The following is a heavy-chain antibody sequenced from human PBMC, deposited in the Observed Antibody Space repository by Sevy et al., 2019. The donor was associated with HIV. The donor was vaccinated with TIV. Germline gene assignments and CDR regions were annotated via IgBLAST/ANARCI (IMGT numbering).Heavy chain of an antibody. Sequence: SETLSLTCTVSGGSISSGSYYWSWIRQPAGKGLEWIGRIYTSGSTNYNPSLKSRVTISVDTSKNQFSLKLSSVTAADTAVYYCARERPQYSSSWNNYYYYMDVWGKGTTVTVSS. V-gene: IGHV4-61*02. CDR1: GGSISSGSYY. CDR3: ARERPQYSSSWNNYYYYMDV. CDR2: IYTSGST. D-gene: IGHD6-13*01. J-gene: IGHJ6*03.